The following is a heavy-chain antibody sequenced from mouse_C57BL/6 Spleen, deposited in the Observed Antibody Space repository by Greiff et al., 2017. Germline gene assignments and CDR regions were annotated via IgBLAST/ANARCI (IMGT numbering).Heavy chain of an antibody. V-gene: IGHV1-26*01. CDR3: ARVYYYGSSPLAMDY. CDR1: GYTFTDYY. CDR2: INPNNGGT. Sequence: EVQLQQSGPELVKPGASVKISCKASGYTFTDYYMNWVKQSHGKSLEWIGDINPNNGGTSYNQKFKGKATLTVDKSSSKAYMELRSLTSEDSAVYYCARVYYYGSSPLAMDYWGQGTSVTVSS. J-gene: IGHJ4*01. D-gene: IGHD1-1*01.